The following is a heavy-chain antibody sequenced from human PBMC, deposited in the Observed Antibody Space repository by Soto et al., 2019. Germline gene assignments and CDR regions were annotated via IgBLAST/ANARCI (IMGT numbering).Heavy chain of an antibody. CDR2: IYSGGST. CDR1: GFTVSSNY. V-gene: IGHV3-53*01. D-gene: IGHD3-10*01. J-gene: IGHJ6*02. Sequence: EVQLVESGGGLIQPGGSLRLSCAASGFTVSSNYMSWVRQAPGKGLEWVSVIYSGGSTYYADSVKGRFTISRDNSKNTLYLQMNSLRAEETAVYYCARDTNPPYYYCSGRFYGMDVWGQGTTVSVSS. CDR3: ARDTNPPYYYCSGRFYGMDV.